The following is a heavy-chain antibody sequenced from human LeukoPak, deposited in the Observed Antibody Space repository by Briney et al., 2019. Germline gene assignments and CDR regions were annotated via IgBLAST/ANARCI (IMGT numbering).Heavy chain of an antibody. CDR2: IYPTDSDT. D-gene: IGHD1-7*01. CDR3: VRHAASTGATRLDV. CDR1: GYIFSSYW. J-gene: IGHJ6*02. Sequence: PGQSLKISCTGSGYIFSSYWIGWVRQMPGKGLEWMGIIYPTDSDTRYSPSFQGQVTISVDKSINTTFLQWSSLRASDTAMYYCVRHAASTGATRLDVWGQGTTVTVSS. V-gene: IGHV5-51*01.